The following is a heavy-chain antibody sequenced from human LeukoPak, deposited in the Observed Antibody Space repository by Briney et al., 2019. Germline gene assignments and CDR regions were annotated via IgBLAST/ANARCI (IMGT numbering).Heavy chain of an antibody. CDR2: IYPGDSDT. V-gene: IGHV5-51*01. CDR3: ARPLQVGFSSSLRY. CDR1: GYSFNSYW. D-gene: IGHD6-13*01. J-gene: IGHJ4*02. Sequence: GESLKISCKGSGYSFNSYWIGWVRQMPGKGLEWMGIIYPGDSDTRYSPSLQGQVTISVDKYISTAYLQWSSLTASDSAMYYCARPLQVGFSSSLRYWGQGTLVTVSS.